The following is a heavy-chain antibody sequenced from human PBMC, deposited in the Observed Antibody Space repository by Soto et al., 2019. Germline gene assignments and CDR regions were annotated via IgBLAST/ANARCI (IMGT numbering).Heavy chain of an antibody. V-gene: IGHV1-2*02. J-gene: IGHJ4*02. CDR2: ISPKSGGT. CDR3: ARGPRTQLWFPNVY. Sequence: GASVKVSCKASGYTFSDYYLHWLQQAPGQGLEWMGWISPKSGGTHYAPKFEGRVTLTTDTSISTAFMELSRLTSDDTAVYYCARGPRTQLWFPNVYWGQGTLVTVSS. D-gene: IGHD5-18*01. CDR1: GYTFSDYY.